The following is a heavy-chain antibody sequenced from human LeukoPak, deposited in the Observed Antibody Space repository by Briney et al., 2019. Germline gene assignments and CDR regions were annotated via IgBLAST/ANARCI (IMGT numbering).Heavy chain of an antibody. J-gene: IGHJ3*02. D-gene: IGHD2-15*01. Sequence: GGSLRLSYAASGFTFSSYGMHWVRQAPGKGLEWVGRIKSKTDGGTTDYAAPVKGRFTISRDDSRNTLFLQMNSLKTDDTAVYYCTTVFRQGAVVVVDKSSAFDIWGQGTMVTVSS. CDR1: GFTFSSYG. CDR2: IKSKTDGGTT. V-gene: IGHV3-15*01. CDR3: TTVFRQGAVVVVDKSSAFDI.